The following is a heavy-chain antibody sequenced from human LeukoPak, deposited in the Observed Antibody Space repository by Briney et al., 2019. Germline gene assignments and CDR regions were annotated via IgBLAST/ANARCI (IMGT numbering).Heavy chain of an antibody. Sequence: SGTLSLTCGVSGGSISSSYWWSWVRQPPGKGLEWIGEINHSGSTNYNPSLKSRVTISVDKSKTQFSLKLSSVTAADTAVYYCARETSDIVATIFDYWGQGTLVTVSS. V-gene: IGHV4-4*02. D-gene: IGHD5-12*01. CDR2: INHSGST. J-gene: IGHJ4*02. CDR1: GGSISSSYW. CDR3: ARETSDIVATIFDY.